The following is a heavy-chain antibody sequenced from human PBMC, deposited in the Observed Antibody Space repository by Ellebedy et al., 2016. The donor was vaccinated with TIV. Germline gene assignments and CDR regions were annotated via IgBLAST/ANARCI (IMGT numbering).Heavy chain of an antibody. Sequence: MPSETLSLTCTVSGGSISSYYWSWIRQPPGKGLEWIGYIYYSGSTNYNPSLKSRVTISVDTSKNQFSLKLSSVTAADTAVYYCARANYYGSGSYPRRYYGMDVWGQGTTVTVSS. J-gene: IGHJ6*02. V-gene: IGHV4-59*01. CDR1: GGSISSYY. CDR2: IYYSGST. D-gene: IGHD3-10*01. CDR3: ARANYYGSGSYPRRYYGMDV.